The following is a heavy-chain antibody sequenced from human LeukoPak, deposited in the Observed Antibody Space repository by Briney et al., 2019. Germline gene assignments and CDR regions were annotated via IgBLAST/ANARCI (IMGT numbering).Heavy chain of an antibody. CDR3: AREAGVYDYVWGSYRYYFDY. J-gene: IGHJ4*02. V-gene: IGHV3-20*04. CDR2: INWNGGST. CDR1: GCTFDDYG. Sequence: GGSLRLSCAASGCTFDDYGMSWVRQAPGKGLEWVSGINWNGGSTGYADSVKGRFTISRDNAKNSLYLQMNSLRAEDTALYYCAREAGVYDYVWGSYRYYFDYWGQGTLVTVSS. D-gene: IGHD3-16*02.